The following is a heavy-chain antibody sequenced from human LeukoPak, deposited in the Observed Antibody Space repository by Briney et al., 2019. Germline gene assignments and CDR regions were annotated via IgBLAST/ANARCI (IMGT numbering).Heavy chain of an antibody. D-gene: IGHD3-10*01. V-gene: IGHV1-2*04. CDR2: INPNSGGT. CDR1: GYTFTGYY. Sequence: ASVTVSCKASGYTFTGYYMHWVRQAPGQGLEWMGWINPNSGGTNYAQKFQGWVTMTRDTSISTAYMELSRLRSDDTAVYYCARDMVRGVTSYGMDVWGQGTTVTVSS. CDR3: ARDMVRGVTSYGMDV. J-gene: IGHJ6*02.